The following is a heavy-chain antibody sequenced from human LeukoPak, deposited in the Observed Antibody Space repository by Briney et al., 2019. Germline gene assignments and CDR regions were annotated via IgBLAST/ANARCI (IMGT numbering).Heavy chain of an antibody. J-gene: IGHJ4*02. CDR3: ARDLRSYGDAPVN. D-gene: IGHD4-17*01. CDR2: ISYDGSNK. Sequence: GGFLRLSCAASGFTFSSYAMHWVRQAPGKGLEWVAVISYDGSNKYYADSVKGRFTISRDNSKNTLYLQMNSLRAEDTAVYYCARDLRSYGDAPVNWGQGTLVTVSS. V-gene: IGHV3-30-3*01. CDR1: GFTFSSYA.